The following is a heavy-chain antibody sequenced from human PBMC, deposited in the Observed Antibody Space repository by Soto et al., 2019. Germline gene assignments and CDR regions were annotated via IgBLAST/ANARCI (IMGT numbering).Heavy chain of an antibody. CDR1: GLIFRDE. CDR3: QPELESGLGHDAFDL. CDR2: ISTRGRNR. V-gene: IGHV3-48*03. Sequence: GGSLRLSWAAVGLIFRDEMNWVLQAPGKGLESISYISTRGRNRQYADSVKGRTAIYRDNIEKSLYLQVNSLRDDDTADCFRQPELESGLGHDAFDLWSQGTMVTVSS. J-gene: IGHJ3*01. D-gene: IGHD3-3*01.